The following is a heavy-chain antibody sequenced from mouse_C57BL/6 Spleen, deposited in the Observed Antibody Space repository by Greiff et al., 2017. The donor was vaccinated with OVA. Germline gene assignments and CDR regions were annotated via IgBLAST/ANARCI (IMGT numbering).Heavy chain of an antibody. D-gene: IGHD2-3*01. CDR2: IRSKSSNYAT. Sequence: EAGGGLVQPKGSLKLSCAVFGFFFNPYAMHWVRQAPGKGWEWVARIRSKSSNYATYYVDSVKDRLTISRNDSQSVLYLQMNNLKTEDTAMYYGVRDLKGGYYVWFAYWGQGTLVTVSA. V-gene: IGHV10-3*01. J-gene: IGHJ3*01. CDR1: GFFFNPYA. CDR3: VRDLKGGYYVWFAY.